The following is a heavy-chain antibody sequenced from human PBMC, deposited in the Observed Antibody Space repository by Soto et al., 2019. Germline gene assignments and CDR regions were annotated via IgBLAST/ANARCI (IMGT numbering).Heavy chain of an antibody. V-gene: IGHV3-33*01. CDR3: ARAQSIVGATTGGGGDY. J-gene: IGHJ4*02. D-gene: IGHD1-26*01. CDR1: GFTFSSYG. CDR2: IWYDGSNK. Sequence: QVQLVESGGGVVQPGRSLRLSCAASGFTFSSYGMHWVRQAPGKGLEWVAVIWYDGSNKYYADSVKGRFTISRDNSKNTLYLPMNSLRAEDTAVYYCARAQSIVGATTGGGGDYWGQGTLVTVSS.